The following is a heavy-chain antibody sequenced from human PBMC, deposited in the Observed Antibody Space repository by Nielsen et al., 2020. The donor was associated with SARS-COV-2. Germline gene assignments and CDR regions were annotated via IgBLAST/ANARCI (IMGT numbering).Heavy chain of an antibody. CDR3: ARVYYDSSGYLNYFDY. Sequence: LKISCRASGFSFSIYSMSWVRQAPGKGLEWVSGINWNGGSTGYADSVKGRFTISRDNAKNSLYLQMNSLRAEDTALYHCARVYYDSSGYLNYFDYWGQGTLVTVSS. J-gene: IGHJ4*02. CDR1: GFSFSIYS. V-gene: IGHV3-20*01. CDR2: INWNGGST. D-gene: IGHD3-22*01.